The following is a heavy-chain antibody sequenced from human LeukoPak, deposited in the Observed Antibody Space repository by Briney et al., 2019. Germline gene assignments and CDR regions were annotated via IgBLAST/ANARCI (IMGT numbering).Heavy chain of an antibody. CDR2: IDHSGTT. Sequence: PSETLSLTCGVHGASFSFYYWTWIRQPPGQGLEWIGEIDHSGTTNYNPSLKSPVTISIDTSENQFSLKLTSLTAADTALYYCARALRDYRSGSYSHYFDYWGQGALVTVSS. CDR3: ARALRDYRSGSYSHYFDY. CDR1: GASFSFYY. D-gene: IGHD6-19*01. V-gene: IGHV4-34*01. J-gene: IGHJ4*02.